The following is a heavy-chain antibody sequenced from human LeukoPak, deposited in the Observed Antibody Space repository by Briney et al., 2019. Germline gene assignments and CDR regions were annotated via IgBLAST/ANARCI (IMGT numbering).Heavy chain of an antibody. CDR3: AKDQKIGVWTPIGY. D-gene: IGHD3-22*01. V-gene: IGHV3-30*19. CDR1: GFNFGIYG. J-gene: IGHJ4*02. CDR2: ISYDGSNK. Sequence: GGSLRLSCTASGFNFGIYGMHWVRQAPGKGLEWVAVISYDGSNKYYADSVKGRFTISRDNSKNTLYLQMNSLRAEDTAVYYCAKDQKIGVWTPIGYWGQGTLVTVS.